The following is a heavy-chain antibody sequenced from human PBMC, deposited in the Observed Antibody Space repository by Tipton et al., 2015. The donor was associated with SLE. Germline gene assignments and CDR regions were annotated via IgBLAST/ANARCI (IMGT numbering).Heavy chain of an antibody. Sequence: TLSLTCTVSGGSISSGGYYWSWIRQHPGKGLEWIGYIYYSGSTYYNPSLKSRVTISVDTSKNQFYLKLSSVTAAYTAVYYCAHSTIVGVVPHGWFDPWGQGTLVTVSS. CDR3: AHSTIVGVVPHGWFDP. CDR2: IYYSGST. J-gene: IGHJ5*02. D-gene: IGHD3-3*01. V-gene: IGHV4-31*03. CDR1: GGSISSGGYY.